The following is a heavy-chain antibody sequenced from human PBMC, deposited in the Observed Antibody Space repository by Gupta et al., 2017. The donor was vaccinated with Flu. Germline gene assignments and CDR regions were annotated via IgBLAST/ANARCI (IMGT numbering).Heavy chain of an antibody. V-gene: IGHV3-48*01. J-gene: IGHJ4*02. Sequence: WVRQAPGKGLEWVSYISSSGSTLYYADSVKGRFTISRDNAKNSLYLQMNSLRAEDTAVYYCARAGERIRGDYWGQGTLVTVSS. CDR2: ISSSGSTL. D-gene: IGHD2-15*01. CDR3: ARAGERIRGDY.